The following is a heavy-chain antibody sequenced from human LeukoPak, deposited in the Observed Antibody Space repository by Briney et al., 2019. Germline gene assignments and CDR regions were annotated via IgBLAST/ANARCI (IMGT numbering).Heavy chain of an antibody. Sequence: ASVKVSCKASGYTFTSYAMHWVRQAPGQRLERMGWINAGNGNTKYSQKFQGRVTITRDTSASTAYMELSSLRSEDTAVYYCARSDYAMRGFDYWGQGTLVTVSS. CDR2: INAGNGNT. CDR1: GYTFTSYA. CDR3: ARSDYAMRGFDY. D-gene: IGHD3-16*01. J-gene: IGHJ4*02. V-gene: IGHV1-3*01.